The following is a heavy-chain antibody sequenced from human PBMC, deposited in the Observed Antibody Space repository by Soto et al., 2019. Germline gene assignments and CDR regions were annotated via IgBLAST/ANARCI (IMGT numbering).Heavy chain of an antibody. CDR1: GGTFSSYT. CDR2: IIPILGIA. D-gene: IGHD5-12*01. CDR3: ARAGYSGYDLVSWPDY. V-gene: IGHV1-69*02. J-gene: IGHJ4*02. Sequence: QVQLVQSGAEVKKPGSSVKVSCKASGGTFSSYTISWVRQAPGQGLEWMGRIIPILGIANYAQKFQGRVTITADKSTSTAYMELSSLRSEDTAVYYCARAGYSGYDLVSWPDYWGQGTLVTVSS.